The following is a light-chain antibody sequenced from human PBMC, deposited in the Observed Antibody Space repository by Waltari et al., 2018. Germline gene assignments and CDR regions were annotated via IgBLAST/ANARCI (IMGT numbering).Light chain of an antibody. Sequence: QSALTQPASVSGSPGQASHNSFTGTPRHLGSYNYVPWYQQPPSKAPKLMIDDVSSRPSGVSNRSSGSKSGNTASLTISGLQAEDEADYYCSSFTSSSTWVFGGGTKLTVL. J-gene: IGLJ3*02. V-gene: IGLV2-14*01. CDR3: SSFTSSSTWV. CDR2: DVS. CDR1: PRHLGSYNY.